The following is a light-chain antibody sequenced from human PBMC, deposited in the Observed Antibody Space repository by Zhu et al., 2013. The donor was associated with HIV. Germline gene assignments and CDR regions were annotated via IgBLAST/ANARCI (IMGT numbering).Light chain of an antibody. Sequence: DIVMTQSPDSLAVSLGERATINCKSSQRLLYSSNNKTYLAWYQDKPGQPPKLLFSWASTRESGVPARFSGSGSGTDFTLSISSLQAEDVAIYYCQQYYSTPYTFGQGTKLEIK. CDR3: QQYYSTPYT. V-gene: IGKV4-1*01. CDR1: QRLLYSSNNKTY. J-gene: IGKJ2*01. CDR2: WAS.